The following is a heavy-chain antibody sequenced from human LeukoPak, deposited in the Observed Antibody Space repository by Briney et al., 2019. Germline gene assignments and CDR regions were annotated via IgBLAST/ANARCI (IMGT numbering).Heavy chain of an antibody. J-gene: IGHJ4*02. CDR3: AKGPFTYYDFWSGYYTD. CDR1: GFTFSSYS. Sequence: GGSLRLSCAASGFTFSSYSMNWVRQAPGKGLEWVSYISSSSSTIYYADSVKGRFTISRDNAKNTLYLQMNSLRAEDTAVYYCAKGPFTYYDFWSGYYTDWGQGTLVTVSS. V-gene: IGHV3-48*04. D-gene: IGHD3-3*01. CDR2: ISSSSSTI.